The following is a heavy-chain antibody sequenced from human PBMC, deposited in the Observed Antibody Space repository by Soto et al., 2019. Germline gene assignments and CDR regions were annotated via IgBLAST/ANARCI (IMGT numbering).Heavy chain of an antibody. J-gene: IGHJ6*02. CDR2: VSGYSGHI. V-gene: IGHV1-18*01. D-gene: IGHD6-6*01. CDR3: AHDLSSSGYYYGLDV. CDR1: NETLTTYG. Sequence: QVHLVQSGAEVNKPGASVKGSCKASNETLTTYGISWVRQAPGQVLEWRGWVSGYSGHISSAQELQDRVIMTTDTSTNPAYIELRSMTSDESGVYFFAHDLSSSGYYYGLDVWRQGTTVTPSS.